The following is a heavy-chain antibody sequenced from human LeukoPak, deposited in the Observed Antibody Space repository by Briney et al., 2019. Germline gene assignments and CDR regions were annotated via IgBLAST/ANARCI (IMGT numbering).Heavy chain of an antibody. CDR3: AKSKVVAATMGRFDY. J-gene: IGHJ4*02. D-gene: IGHD2-15*01. Sequence: PGGSLRLSCAASGFTFSDYYMSWIRQAPGKGLEWVSYISGSGSTIYYADSVKGRFTISRDNAKTSLYLQMNSLRAEDTAVYYCAKSKVVAATMGRFDYWGQGTLVTVSS. CDR2: ISGSGSTI. CDR1: GFTFSDYY. V-gene: IGHV3-11*01.